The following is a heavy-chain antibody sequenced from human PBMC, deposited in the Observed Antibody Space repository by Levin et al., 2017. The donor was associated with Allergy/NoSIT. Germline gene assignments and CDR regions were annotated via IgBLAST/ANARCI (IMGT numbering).Heavy chain of an antibody. D-gene: IGHD3-3*01. Sequence: PGESLKISCAASGFIFSSYAMHWVRQAPGKGLEWVAVLSYDGSDKDYADSVKGRFTISRDNSKNTLYLQLNSLRTEDTAVYYCAREHSTIAFWSGSNYYDYGMDVWGQGTTVTVSS. J-gene: IGHJ6*02. CDR3: AREHSTIAFWSGSNYYDYGMDV. CDR2: LSYDGSDK. CDR1: GFIFSSYA. V-gene: IGHV3-30*04.